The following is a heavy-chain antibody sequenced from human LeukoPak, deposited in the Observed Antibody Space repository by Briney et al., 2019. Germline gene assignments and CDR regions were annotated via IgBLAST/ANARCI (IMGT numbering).Heavy chain of an antibody. CDR1: GGTFSSYA. D-gene: IGHD3-3*01. Sequence: GASVKVSCKASGGTFSSYAISWVRQAPGQGLEWMGGIIPIFGTANYAQKFQGRVTITADESTSTAYMELSSLRSEDTAVYYCATWSGPDYYYYYYMDVWGKGTTVTVSS. J-gene: IGHJ6*03. CDR2: IIPIFGTA. V-gene: IGHV1-69*13. CDR3: ATWSGPDYYYYYYMDV.